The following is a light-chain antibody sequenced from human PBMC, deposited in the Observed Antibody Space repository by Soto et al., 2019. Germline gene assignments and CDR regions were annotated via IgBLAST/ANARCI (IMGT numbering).Light chain of an antibody. CDR1: QSVSSSY. Sequence: EIVLTQSPGTLSLSPGERATLSCRASQSVSSSYLAWYQQKPGQAPRLLIYGASSRATGIPDRFSGSGSGTDFTLTISRLEPEDFAVYYCQQCIISRTFGQGTKVDNK. J-gene: IGKJ1*01. CDR2: GAS. V-gene: IGKV3-20*01. CDR3: QQCIISRT.